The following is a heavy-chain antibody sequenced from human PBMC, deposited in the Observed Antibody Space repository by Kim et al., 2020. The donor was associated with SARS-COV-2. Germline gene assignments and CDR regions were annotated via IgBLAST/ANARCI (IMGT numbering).Heavy chain of an antibody. Sequence: SETLSLTCTVSGGSISSSSYYWGWIRQPPGKGLEWIGSIYYSGSTYYNPSLKSRVTISVDTSKNQFSLKLSSVTAADTAVYYCARHHPSDFWSGRRAYYYGMDVWGQGTTVTVSS. CDR3: ARHHPSDFWSGRRAYYYGMDV. CDR2: IYYSGST. CDR1: GGSISSSSYY. D-gene: IGHD3-3*01. V-gene: IGHV4-39*01. J-gene: IGHJ6*02.